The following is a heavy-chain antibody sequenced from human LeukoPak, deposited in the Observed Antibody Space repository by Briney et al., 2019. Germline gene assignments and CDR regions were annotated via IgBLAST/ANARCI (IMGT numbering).Heavy chain of an antibody. V-gene: IGHV5-51*01. J-gene: IGHJ3*02. CDR2: IYPGDSDT. D-gene: IGHD3-22*01. CDR3: ARQAYGSHFDAFDI. CDR1: GYSFTSYW. Sequence: GEALKISCKGSGYSFTSYWIGWVRQMPGKGLEWMGIIYPGDSDTRYSPSFQGQVTISADKSITTAYLQWSSLKASDTAIYYCARQAYGSHFDAFDIWGQGTMVTVSS.